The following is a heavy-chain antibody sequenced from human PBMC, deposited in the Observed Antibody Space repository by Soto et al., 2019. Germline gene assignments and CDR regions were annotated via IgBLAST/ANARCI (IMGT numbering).Heavy chain of an antibody. CDR3: ANPPGGAVIQH. Sequence: EVQLLESGGGLVQPGGSLRLSCAASGFTFSSNAMSWVRQAPGKGLEWVSTISGSGGSTYYADSVKGRFTISRDNSKNTLYLEMNSLRAEDTAVYYCANPPGGAVIQHWGQGTLVTVSS. CDR1: GFTFSSNA. CDR2: ISGSGGST. V-gene: IGHV3-23*01. D-gene: IGHD3-10*01. J-gene: IGHJ1*01.